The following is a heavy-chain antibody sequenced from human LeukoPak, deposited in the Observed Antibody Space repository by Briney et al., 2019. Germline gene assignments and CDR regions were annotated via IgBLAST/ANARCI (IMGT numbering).Heavy chain of an antibody. CDR1: GYTFTNYA. D-gene: IGHD3-22*01. CDR3: ARLYWYYYDNGPGGSDAFDF. CDR2: INTNTGNP. Sequence: ASVKVSCKASGYTFTNYAMNWVRQAPGQGLEWMGWINTNTGNPTYAQDFTGRFVFSLDTSVSTAYLQVSSLKAEDTAVYYCARLYWYYYDNGPGGSDAFDFWGQGTMVTVSS. J-gene: IGHJ3*01. V-gene: IGHV7-4-1*02.